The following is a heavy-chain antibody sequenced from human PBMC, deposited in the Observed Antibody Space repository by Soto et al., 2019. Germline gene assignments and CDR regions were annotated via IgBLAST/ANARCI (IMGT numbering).Heavy chain of an antibody. CDR1: GFTVSTYY. V-gene: IGHV3-23*01. CDR3: AKGRSYYYYYGVDV. CDR2: IIDSGGST. J-gene: IGHJ6*02. Sequence: SGFTVSTYYMSWVRQAPGKGLEWVSDIIDSGGSTYYADSVKGRFTISRDNSKSTLYLQMNSLRAEDTALYYCAKGRSYYYYYGVDVWGQGTTVTVSS.